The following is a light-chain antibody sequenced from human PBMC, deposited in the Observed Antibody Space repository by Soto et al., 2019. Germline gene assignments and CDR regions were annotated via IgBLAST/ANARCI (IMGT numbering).Light chain of an antibody. CDR2: DVN. CDR3: GSYTANSTYF. CDR1: KSYVGRDSH. J-gene: IGLJ1*01. V-gene: IGLV2-18*02. Sequence: QTVLTHPPSVSGAPGQSIIISCTGIKSYVGRDSHVSWYQQPPRTAARLMIYDVNNRPSGVLDRFSGSMSGNTASLTISGLHAEDDADYYCGSYTANSTYFFGTGTKVTVL.